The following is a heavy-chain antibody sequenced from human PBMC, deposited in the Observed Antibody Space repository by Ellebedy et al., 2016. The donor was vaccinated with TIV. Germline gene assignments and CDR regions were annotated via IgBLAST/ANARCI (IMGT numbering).Heavy chain of an antibody. Sequence: MPSETLSLTCTVSGGSISSSSYYWGWIRQPPGKGLEWIGSIYYSGSTYYNPSLKSRVTISVDPSKNQFSLKLSSVTAADTAVYYCARQRTIAAPEVDYWGQGTLVTVSS. V-gene: IGHV4-39*01. D-gene: IGHD6-13*01. CDR2: IYYSGST. CDR3: ARQRTIAAPEVDY. CDR1: GGSISSSSYY. J-gene: IGHJ4*02.